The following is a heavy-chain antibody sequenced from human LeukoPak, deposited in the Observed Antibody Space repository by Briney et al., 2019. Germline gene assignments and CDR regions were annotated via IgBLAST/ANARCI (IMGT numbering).Heavy chain of an antibody. J-gene: IGHJ3*02. V-gene: IGHV1-18*01. CDR3: ARDPRPYYYDSSGYYGAFDI. Sequence: ASVKVSCKASGYTFTSYGISWVRQAPGQGLEWMGWISACNGNTNYAQKLQGRVTMTTDTSTSTAYMELRSLRSDDTAVYYCARDPRPYYYDSSGYYGAFDIWGQGTMVTVSS. CDR2: ISACNGNT. CDR1: GYTFTSYG. D-gene: IGHD3-22*01.